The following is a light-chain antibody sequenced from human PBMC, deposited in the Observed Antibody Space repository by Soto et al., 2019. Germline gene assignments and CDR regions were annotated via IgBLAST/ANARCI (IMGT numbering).Light chain of an antibody. Sequence: DIQMTQSPSSVSASVGDRVTIICRASQDIGTWLAWYQQKPGRTPKLLIYGASTLQSGVPSRFSGSGSGTEFTLTISSLQAVDFASYYCHQANSYPWTFGQGTTVEI. V-gene: IGKV1-12*01. J-gene: IGKJ1*01. CDR1: QDIGTW. CDR3: HQANSYPWT. CDR2: GAS.